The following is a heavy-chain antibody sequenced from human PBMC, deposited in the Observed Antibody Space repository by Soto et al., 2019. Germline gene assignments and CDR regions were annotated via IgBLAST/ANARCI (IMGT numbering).Heavy chain of an antibody. D-gene: IGHD5-12*01. Sequence: ASVKVSCKASGYTFTDYYMHWVRQAPGQGLEWMGWINPNSGGTNYAQKFQGWVTMTRDTSISTAYMELSRLRSDDTAVYYCARSGHYYYYYMDVWGKGTTVTVSS. CDR2: INPNSGGT. J-gene: IGHJ6*03. CDR1: GYTFTDYY. CDR3: ARSGHYYYYYMDV. V-gene: IGHV1-2*04.